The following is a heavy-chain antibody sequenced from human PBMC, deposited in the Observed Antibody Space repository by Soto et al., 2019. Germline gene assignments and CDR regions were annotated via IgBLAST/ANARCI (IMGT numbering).Heavy chain of an antibody. J-gene: IGHJ4*02. CDR1: RGSISSGDYY. CDR3: ARVPFYAPSGSYYIDY. Sequence: TLSLTCTVSRGSISSGDYYWSWIRQPPGKGPEWIGYIYYSGSTYYNPSLKSRVTISVDTSKKQFSLKLSSVTAADTAVYYCARVPFYAPSGSYYIDYWGQGTLVTSPQ. CDR2: IYYSGST. V-gene: IGHV4-30-4*01. D-gene: IGHD1-26*01.